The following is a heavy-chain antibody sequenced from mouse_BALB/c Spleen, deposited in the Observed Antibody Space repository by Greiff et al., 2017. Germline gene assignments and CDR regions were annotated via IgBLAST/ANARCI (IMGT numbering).Heavy chain of an antibody. V-gene: IGHV2-2*02. CDR1: GFSLTSYG. Sequence: VQRVESGPGLVQPSQSLSITCTVSGFSLTSYGVHWVRQSPGKGLEWLGVIWSGGSTDYNAAFISRLSISKDNSKSQVFFKMNSLQANDTAIYYCARKKYGNYAWFAYWGQGTLVTVSA. CDR2: IWSGGST. CDR3: ARKKYGNYAWFAY. D-gene: IGHD2-10*02. J-gene: IGHJ3*01.